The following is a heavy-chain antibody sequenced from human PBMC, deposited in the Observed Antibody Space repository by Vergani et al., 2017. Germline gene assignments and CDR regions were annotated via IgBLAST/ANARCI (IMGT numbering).Heavy chain of an antibody. V-gene: IGHV4-39*01. J-gene: IGHJ4*02. CDR3: ARQRPGSGWSPGDFDD. CDR1: ADSISSGSYY. Sequence: QLQLQQSGPGLVKPSETLFLTCTVSADSISSGSYYWGWIRQPPGKSLEWIGSIYYSGPTYYNPSLKSRVAISVDTSKNQFSLKVTSVTAADTAVYFCARQRPGSGWSPGDFDDWGQGILVTVSS. D-gene: IGHD6-19*01. CDR2: IYYSGPT.